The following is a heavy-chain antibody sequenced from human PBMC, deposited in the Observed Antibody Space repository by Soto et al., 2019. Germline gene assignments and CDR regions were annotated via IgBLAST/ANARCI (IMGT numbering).Heavy chain of an antibody. CDR3: ARDPYSSSTYGMDV. CDR1: GGTFSSYA. V-gene: IGHV1-69*05. D-gene: IGHD6-6*01. J-gene: IGHJ6*02. Sequence: SVKVSCKASGGTFSSYAISWVRQAPGQGLEWMGGIIPIFGTANYAQKFQGGVTMTRDTSTSTVYMELSSLRSEDTAVYYCARDPYSSSTYGMDVWGQGTTVTVSS. CDR2: IIPIFGTA.